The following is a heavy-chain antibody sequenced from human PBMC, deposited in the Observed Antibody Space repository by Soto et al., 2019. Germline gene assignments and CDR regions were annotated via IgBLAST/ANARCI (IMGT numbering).Heavy chain of an antibody. V-gene: IGHV3-21*01. CDR2: ISSSSSYI. D-gene: IGHD3-10*01. J-gene: IGHJ3*02. CDR3: ARILFGELRGGDDAFDI. CDR1: GFTFSSYS. Sequence: EVQLVKSGGGLVKPGGSLRLSCAASGFTFSSYSMNWVRQAPGKGLEWVASISSSSSYIYYADSVKGRFTISRDNAKNSLYLQMNSLRAEDTAVYYCARILFGELRGGDDAFDIWSHGTMVTVSS.